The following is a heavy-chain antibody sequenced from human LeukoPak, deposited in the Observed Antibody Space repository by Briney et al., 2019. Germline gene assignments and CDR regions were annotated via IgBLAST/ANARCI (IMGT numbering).Heavy chain of an antibody. CDR3: TRGYYDSSDFEYFHH. V-gene: IGHV1-3*02. D-gene: IGHD3-22*01. Sequence: ASVKVSCKASGYTFTNYAMHWVRQAPGQRLEWMGWSNPGTGYTKYSEDFQGRVIITRDTTANTAYMELSRLRSDDTAIYYCTRGYYDSSDFEYFHHWGQGTLVTVSS. CDR2: SNPGTGYT. CDR1: GYTFTNYA. J-gene: IGHJ1*01.